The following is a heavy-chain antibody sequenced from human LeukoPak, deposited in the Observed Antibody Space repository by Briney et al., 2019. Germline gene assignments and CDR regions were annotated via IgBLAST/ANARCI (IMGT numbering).Heavy chain of an antibody. CDR1: GFTFSSYG. J-gene: IGHJ4*02. D-gene: IGHD3-10*01. Sequence: GGSLRRSCAASGFTFSSYGMHWVRQAPSKGLEWVALIRYAGSNKYYADSVKGRFTISRDNSKNTLYLQMNSLRAEDTAVYYCAKDSDEYGSGSYYLFDYWGQGTLVTVSS. CDR2: IRYAGSNK. V-gene: IGHV3-30*02. CDR3: AKDSDEYGSGSYYLFDY.